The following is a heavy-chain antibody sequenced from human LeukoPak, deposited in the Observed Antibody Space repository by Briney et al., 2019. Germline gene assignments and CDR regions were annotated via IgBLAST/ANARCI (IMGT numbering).Heavy chain of an antibody. CDR3: ASIVEEFGELLYDY. D-gene: IGHD3-10*01. CDR2: IRYDRSNT. J-gene: IGHJ4*02. CDR1: EFTFSNYD. Sequence: GGSLRLSCAAFEFTFSNYDMHWVRQAPGKGLEWVALIRYDRSNTYYADSVKDRFTISRDNTKNSLYLQMNSLRAEDTAVYYCASIVEEFGELLYDYWGQGTLVTVSS. V-gene: IGHV3-30*02.